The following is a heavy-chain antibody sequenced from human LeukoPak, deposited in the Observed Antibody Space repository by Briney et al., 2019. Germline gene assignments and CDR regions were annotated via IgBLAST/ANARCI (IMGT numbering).Heavy chain of an antibody. Sequence: GGSLRLSCAASGFSVSDYSISWIRQSPGKGPEWLSYVMSGRGSTNYADSVKGRFTISRDNAKNSVALQLDGLRADDTAVYFCTRERRGSYYAFESWGQGTLVTVSS. D-gene: IGHD3-16*01. V-gene: IGHV3-11*05. J-gene: IGHJ4*02. CDR1: GFSVSDYS. CDR2: VMSGRGST. CDR3: TRERRGSYYAFES.